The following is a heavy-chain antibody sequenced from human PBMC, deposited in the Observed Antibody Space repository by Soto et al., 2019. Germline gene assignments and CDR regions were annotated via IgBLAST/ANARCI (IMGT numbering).Heavy chain of an antibody. Sequence: QVQLQESGPGLVKPSETLSLTCTVSGGSISSYYWSWIRQPPGKGLEWIGYIYYSGSTNYNPSLKSRLTISVDTSKNQFSLKLSSVTAADTAVYYYASHRRLGELSPLDYWGQGTLVTVSS. D-gene: IGHD3-16*02. V-gene: IGHV4-59*08. CDR2: IYYSGST. J-gene: IGHJ4*02. CDR1: GGSISSYY. CDR3: ASHRRLGELSPLDY.